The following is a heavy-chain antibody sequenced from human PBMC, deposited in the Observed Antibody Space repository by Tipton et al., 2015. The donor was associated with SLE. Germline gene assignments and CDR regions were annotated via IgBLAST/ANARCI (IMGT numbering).Heavy chain of an antibody. J-gene: IGHJ4*02. CDR1: GYSISSGYY. Sequence: TLSLTCAVSGYSISSGYYWGWIRQPPGKGLEWIGSIYHSGSTYYNPSLKSRVTISVDTSKNQFSLKLSSVTAADTAVYYCASSEGTGSAPFDYWGQGTLVTVSS. CDR3: ASSEGTGSAPFDY. CDR2: IYHSGST. V-gene: IGHV4-38-2*01. D-gene: IGHD3-10*01.